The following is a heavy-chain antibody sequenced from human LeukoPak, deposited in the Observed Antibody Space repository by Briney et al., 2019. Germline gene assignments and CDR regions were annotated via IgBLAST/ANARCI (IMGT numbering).Heavy chain of an antibody. V-gene: IGHV3-21*01. CDR1: GFTFSSYN. J-gene: IGHJ4*02. CDR2: ISSSSYI. CDR3: ARGWSMVRGVMLDY. Sequence: PGGSLRLSCAASGFTFSSYNMNWVRQAPGKGLEWVSSISSSSYIYYADSVKGRFTISRDNAKNSLYLQMNSLRAEDTAVYYCARGWSMVRGVMLDYWGQGTLVTVSS. D-gene: IGHD3-10*01.